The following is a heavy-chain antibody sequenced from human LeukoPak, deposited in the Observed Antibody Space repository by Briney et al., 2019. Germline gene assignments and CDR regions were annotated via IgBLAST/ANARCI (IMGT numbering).Heavy chain of an antibody. D-gene: IGHD3-9*01. V-gene: IGHV4-39*01. CDR1: GGSISSSSYY. J-gene: IGHJ4*02. CDR3: ARLGGDDILTGYYVAY. Sequence: PSETLSLTCTVSGGSISSSSYYWGWIRQPPGKGLEWIGSIYYSGSTYYNPSLKSRVTISVDTSKNQFSLKLSSVTAADTAVYYCARLGGDDILTGYYVAYWGQGTLVTVSS. CDR2: IYYSGST.